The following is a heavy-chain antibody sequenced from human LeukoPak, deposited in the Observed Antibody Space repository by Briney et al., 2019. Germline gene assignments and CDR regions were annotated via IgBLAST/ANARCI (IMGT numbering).Heavy chain of an antibody. D-gene: IGHD7-27*01. Sequence: ASVKVSCKASGYTFTSYAMHWVRQAPGQRLEWMGWINAGNGNTKYSQELQGRVTITRDTSASTAYMELSSLRSEDMAVYYCAREEGNWGDAFDIWGQGTMVTVSS. J-gene: IGHJ3*02. V-gene: IGHV1-3*03. CDR3: AREEGNWGDAFDI. CDR2: INAGNGNT. CDR1: GYTFTSYA.